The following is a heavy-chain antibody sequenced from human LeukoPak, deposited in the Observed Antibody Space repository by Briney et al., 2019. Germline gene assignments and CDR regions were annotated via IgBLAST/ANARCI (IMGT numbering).Heavy chain of an antibody. D-gene: IGHD3-10*01. CDR3: ARSITMVRGVIPPLFGY. Sequence: ASVKVSCKASGYTFTSYYMHWVRQAPGQGLEWMGIINPSGGSTSYAQKFQGRVTMTRDTSTSTVYMELSSLSSEDTAVYYCARSITMVRGVIPPLFGYWGQGTLVTVSS. CDR1: GYTFTSYY. J-gene: IGHJ4*02. V-gene: IGHV1-46*03. CDR2: INPSGGST.